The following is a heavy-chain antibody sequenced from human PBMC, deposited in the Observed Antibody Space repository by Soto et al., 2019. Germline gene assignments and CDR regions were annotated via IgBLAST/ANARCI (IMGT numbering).Heavy chain of an antibody. D-gene: IGHD1-26*01. Sequence: QVQLVQSGAEVKKPGASVKVSCKASGYSFTSYGISWVRQAPGQGLEWMGWISTYNDNTNYAQNLQGRVTLTTDTSTSTAYMELRSLRADDTAVYYCARDRVGATGDYWGQGTLVTVSS. CDR3: ARDRVGATGDY. V-gene: IGHV1-18*01. CDR2: ISTYNDNT. CDR1: GYSFTSYG. J-gene: IGHJ4*02.